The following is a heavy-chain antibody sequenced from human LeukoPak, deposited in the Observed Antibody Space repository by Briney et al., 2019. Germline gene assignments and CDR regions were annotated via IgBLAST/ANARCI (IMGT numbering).Heavy chain of an antibody. CDR3: ARLAENYYDSSGVFDY. CDR2: ISGSGGST. V-gene: IGHV3-23*01. Sequence: GGSLRLSCAASGFTFSSYAMSWVRQAPGKGLEWVSAISGSGGSTYYADPVKGRFTISRDNSKNTLYLQMNSLRAEDTAVYYCARLAENYYDSSGVFDYWGQGTLVTVSS. J-gene: IGHJ4*02. D-gene: IGHD3-22*01. CDR1: GFTFSSYA.